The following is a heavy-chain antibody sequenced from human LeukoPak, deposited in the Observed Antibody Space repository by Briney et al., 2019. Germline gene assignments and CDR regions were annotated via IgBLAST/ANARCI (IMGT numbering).Heavy chain of an antibody. CDR1: GYTFISYV. Sequence: ASVKVSCKASGYTFISYVMHWVRQAPGQRLEWMGWINPDNGNTEYSQRFQGRVSITRDTSASTAYMELSSLRSEDTAVYYCARGPVEAVFGVSTEDWGQGTTVTVSS. CDR3: ARGPVEAVFGVSTED. D-gene: IGHD3-10*02. V-gene: IGHV1-3*01. J-gene: IGHJ6*02. CDR2: INPDNGNT.